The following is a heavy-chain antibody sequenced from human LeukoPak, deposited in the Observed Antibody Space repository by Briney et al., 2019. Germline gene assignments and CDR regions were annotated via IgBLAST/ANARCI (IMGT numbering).Heavy chain of an antibody. CDR1: GYTFTSYD. Sequence: ASVKVSCKASGYTFTSYDINWVRQATGQGLEWMGWMNPNSGNTGYAQKFQGRVTMTRNTSISTAYMELSSLRSEDTAVYYCARRSGWYRYYYYYYYYMDVWGKGTTVTISS. J-gene: IGHJ6*03. V-gene: IGHV1-8*01. CDR2: MNPNSGNT. D-gene: IGHD6-19*01. CDR3: ARRSGWYRYYYYYYYYMDV.